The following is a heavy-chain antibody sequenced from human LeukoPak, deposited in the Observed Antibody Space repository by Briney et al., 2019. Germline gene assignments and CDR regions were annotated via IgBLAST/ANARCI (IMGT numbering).Heavy chain of an antibody. CDR2: MNPNSGIT. V-gene: IGHV1-8*01. D-gene: IGHD1-20*01. J-gene: IGHJ6*02. CDR1: GYTFTSYD. CDR3: ARGGITGTNCYYYYGGDV. Sequence: ASVKVSCKASGYTFTSYDINWVRQATGQGLEWMGWMNPNSGITGYAQKFQGRVTMTRNTSISTPYMELSSLRSEDTAVYYCARGGITGTNCYYYYGGDVWGQGTTVTV.